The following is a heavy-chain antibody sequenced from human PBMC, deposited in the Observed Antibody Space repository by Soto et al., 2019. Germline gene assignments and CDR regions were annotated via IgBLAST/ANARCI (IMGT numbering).Heavy chain of an antibody. CDR1: GFSFSNSY. V-gene: IGHV3-11*06. CDR3: ANIHYGSLDY. CDR2: ISGGSDYT. D-gene: IGHD3-10*01. J-gene: IGHJ4*02. Sequence: GSLRLSCAASGFSFSNSYMIWMRQPPGKGLEWVSFISGGSDYTSYADSVKGRFTIFRDNARNSLHLQMNSLRAEDTAIYYCANIHYGSLDYWGQGTLVTVSS.